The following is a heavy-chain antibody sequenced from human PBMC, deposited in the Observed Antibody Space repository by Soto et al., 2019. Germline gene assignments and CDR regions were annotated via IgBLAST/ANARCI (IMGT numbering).Heavy chain of an antibody. CDR3: ARARGIIAAAGSHGY. D-gene: IGHD6-13*01. J-gene: IGHJ4*02. V-gene: IGHV1-3*01. CDR2: INAGNGNT. Sequence: GASVKVSCKASGYTFTSYAMHWVRQAPGQRLEWMGWINAGNGNTSYAQKFQGRVTMTRNTSISTAYMELSSLRSEDTAVYYCARARGIIAAAGSHGYWGQGTLVTVSS. CDR1: GYTFTSYA.